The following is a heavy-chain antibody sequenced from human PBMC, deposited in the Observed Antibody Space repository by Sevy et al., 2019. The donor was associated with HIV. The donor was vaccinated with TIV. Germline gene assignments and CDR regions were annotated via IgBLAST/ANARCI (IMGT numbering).Heavy chain of an antibody. D-gene: IGHD6-19*01. CDR2: ISPYNGNT. CDR3: GRLTKWMAFQYFEY. J-gene: IGHJ4*02. CDR1: GYEFTNFG. V-gene: IGHV1-18*01. Sequence: ASVKVSCKTSGYEFTNFGISWVRQAPGQGLEWMGWISPYNGNTNYPQNFQGRVTLTTDTSTSTAYMEVRSLRSDDTAVYYCGRLTKWMAFQYFEYWGQGTLVTVSS.